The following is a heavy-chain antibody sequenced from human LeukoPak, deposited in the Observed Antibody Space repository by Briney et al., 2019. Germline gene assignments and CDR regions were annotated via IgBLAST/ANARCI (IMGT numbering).Heavy chain of an antibody. CDR3: AREVSIAAAGTGDYYYGMDV. D-gene: IGHD6-13*01. J-gene: IGHJ6*02. Sequence: ASVKVSCKASGYTFTSYDINWVRQATGQGLEWMGWMNPNSGNTGYAQKFQGRVTMTRNTSISTAYMEMSSLRYAETAVYYCAREVSIAAAGTGDYYYGMDVWGQGTTVTVSS. CDR1: GYTFTSYD. CDR2: MNPNSGNT. V-gene: IGHV1-8*01.